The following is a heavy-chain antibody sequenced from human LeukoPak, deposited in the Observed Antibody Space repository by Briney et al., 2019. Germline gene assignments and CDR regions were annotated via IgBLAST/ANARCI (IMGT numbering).Heavy chain of an antibody. CDR1: GGTFSSYA. J-gene: IGHJ3*02. D-gene: IGHD4-11*01. Sequence: GASVKVSCKASGGTFSSYAISWVRQAAGQGLEWMGGIIPIFGTANYAQKFQGRVTITADKSTSTAYMELSSLRSEDTAVYYCADASTVDAFDIWGQGTMVTVSS. V-gene: IGHV1-69*06. CDR2: IIPIFGTA. CDR3: ADASTVDAFDI.